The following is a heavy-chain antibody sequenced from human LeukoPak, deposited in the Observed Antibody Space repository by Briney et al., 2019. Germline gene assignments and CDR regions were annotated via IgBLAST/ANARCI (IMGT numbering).Heavy chain of an antibody. J-gene: IGHJ5*02. CDR1: GLTFSLYW. CDR3: VRQMIRFWFDP. Sequence: GGSLRLSCVASGLTFSLYWMTWVRQFPGKGLEWVADINPDGSQKYSVDSVKGRFTISRDNARNAVFLQMNSLRDDDTAVYYCVRQMIRFWFDPWGQGSRVTVSS. V-gene: IGHV3-7*01. D-gene: IGHD3-16*01. CDR2: INPDGSQK.